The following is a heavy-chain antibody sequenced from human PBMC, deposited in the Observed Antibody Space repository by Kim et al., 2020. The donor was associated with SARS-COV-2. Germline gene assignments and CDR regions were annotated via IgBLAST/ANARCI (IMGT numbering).Heavy chain of an antibody. V-gene: IGHV3-23*01. J-gene: IGHJ5*02. D-gene: IGHD3-16*01. Sequence: GGSLRLSCTASGFTFSSYGMSWVRQAPGKGLEWVSSVSGSGGSTYFADSVKGRFTISRDNSKNTLYLQMNSLRADDRAVYYCAKDGDGGGTGSWGQGTL. CDR3: AKDGDGGGTGS. CDR2: VSGSGGST. CDR1: GFTFSSYG.